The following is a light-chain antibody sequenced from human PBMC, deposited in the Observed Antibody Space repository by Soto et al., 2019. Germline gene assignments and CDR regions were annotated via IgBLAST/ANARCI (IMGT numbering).Light chain of an antibody. CDR1: QSVSSSY. J-gene: IGKJ1*01. V-gene: IGKV3-20*01. CDR3: QQYDTAPWT. CDR2: AAS. Sequence: EIVFTQSPGTLSLSPGERATLSCRASQSVSSSYLAWYRQRPGQAPRLLIYAASTRATGIPDRFSGSGSGTDFTLTISSXEPEDCAVYYCQQYDTAPWTFGLGTKVDIK.